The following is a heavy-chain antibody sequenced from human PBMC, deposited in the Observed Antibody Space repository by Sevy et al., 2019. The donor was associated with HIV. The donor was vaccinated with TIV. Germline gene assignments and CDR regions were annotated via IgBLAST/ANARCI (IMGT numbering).Heavy chain of an antibody. CDR3: AREGPEGGYSYELYYYGMDV. CDR2: ISYDGSTK. D-gene: IGHD5-18*01. J-gene: IGHJ6*02. Sequence: GGSLRLSCAASGFTFSSYAMHWVRQAPGKGLEWVAVISYDGSTKYYADSVKGRFTISRDNSKNTLYLQMNSLRAEDTAVYYCAREGPEGGYSYELYYYGMDVWGQGTTVTVSS. V-gene: IGHV3-30-3*01. CDR1: GFTFSSYA.